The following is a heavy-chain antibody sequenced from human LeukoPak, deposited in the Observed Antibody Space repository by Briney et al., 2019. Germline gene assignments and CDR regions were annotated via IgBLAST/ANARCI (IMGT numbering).Heavy chain of an antibody. CDR1: GFTFSSYA. V-gene: IGHV3-23*01. D-gene: IGHD3-10*01. CDR2: IRGSGGST. J-gene: IGHJ3*02. Sequence: QAGGSLRLSCAASGFTFSSYAMSWVRQAPGKGLEWVSAIRGSGGSTYYADSVKGRFTISRDNSKNTLYLQMNSLRAEDTAVYYCAEDSLTYYYGSGSYVGGDAFDIWGQGTMVTVSS. CDR3: AEDSLTYYYGSGSYVGGDAFDI.